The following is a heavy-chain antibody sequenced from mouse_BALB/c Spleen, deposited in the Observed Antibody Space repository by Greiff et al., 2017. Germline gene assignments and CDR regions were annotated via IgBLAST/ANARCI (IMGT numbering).Heavy chain of an antibody. V-gene: IGHV1S81*02. CDR2: INPSNGGT. D-gene: IGHD1-1*01. Sequence: QVQLKQSGAELVKPGASVKLSCKASGYTFTSYYMYWVKQRPGQGLEWIGEINPSNGGTNFNEKFKSKATLTVDKSSSTAYMQLSSLTSEDSAVYYGTRVYYGSSYGAMDYWGQGTSVTVSS. CDR1: GYTFTSYY. CDR3: TRVYYGSSYGAMDY. J-gene: IGHJ4*01.